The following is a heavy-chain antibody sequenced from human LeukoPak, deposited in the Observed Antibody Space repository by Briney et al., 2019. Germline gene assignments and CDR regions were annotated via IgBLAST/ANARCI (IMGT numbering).Heavy chain of an antibody. CDR1: GDSVSSNTGG. CDR2: TYYRSKWYY. J-gene: IGHJ4*02. V-gene: IGHV6-1*01. Sequence: SQTLSLTCAISGDSVSSNTGGWNWIRQSPSRGLECLGRTYYRSKWYYDYAVSVNSRITINPDTSKNQFSLQLNSVTPEDTAVYYCARGGLVASIRGYFDYWAQGTLVTVSS. CDR3: ARGGLVASIRGYFDY. D-gene: IGHD5-12*01.